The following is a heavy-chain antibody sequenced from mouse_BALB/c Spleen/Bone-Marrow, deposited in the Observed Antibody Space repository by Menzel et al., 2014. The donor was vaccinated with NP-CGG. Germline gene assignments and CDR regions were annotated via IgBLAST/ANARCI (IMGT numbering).Heavy chain of an antibody. Sequence: VQLQQSGAELAEPGASVKMSCKASGYTFTNYWMHWVKQRPGQGLEWIGYINPSTGNTEYNQKFKDKATLTADKSSNTAFMQQSSLTSEDSAVYCCARSNYEAMDYWGQGTSVTVSS. V-gene: IGHV1-7*01. CDR2: INPSTGNT. CDR1: GYTFTNYW. J-gene: IGHJ4*01. D-gene: IGHD2-5*01. CDR3: ARSNYEAMDY.